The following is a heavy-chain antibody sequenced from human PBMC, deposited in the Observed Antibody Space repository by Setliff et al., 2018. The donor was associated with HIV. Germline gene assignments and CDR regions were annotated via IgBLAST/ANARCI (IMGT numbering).Heavy chain of an antibody. J-gene: IGHJ6*03. Sequence: SVKVSCKASGYTFTSYYMHWVRQAPGQGLEWMGRIIPIFGKPNYAQKFQGRVTITADKSTSTAYMELSSLRSEDTAVYYCARLLGELGGYYMDVWGKGTTVTV. D-gene: IGHD1-26*01. CDR2: IIPIFGKP. V-gene: IGHV1-69*02. CDR1: GYTFTSYY. CDR3: ARLLGELGGYYMDV.